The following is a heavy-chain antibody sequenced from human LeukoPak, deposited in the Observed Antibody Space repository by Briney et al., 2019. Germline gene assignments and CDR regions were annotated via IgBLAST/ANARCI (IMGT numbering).Heavy chain of an antibody. V-gene: IGHV1-2*02. CDR1: AYTFTAYY. D-gene: IGHD6-19*01. J-gene: IGHJ5*02. CDR2: INPYSGNT. Sequence: ASVKVSCKASAYTFTAYYMHWVRQAPGQGLEWMGWINPYSGNTNYAQYFQGRVIMTPDPSISTAYRELSSLISDDRAVYYCARAQFSPAITVAGSWFDPWGKGTLVTVSS. CDR3: ARAQFSPAITVAGSWFDP.